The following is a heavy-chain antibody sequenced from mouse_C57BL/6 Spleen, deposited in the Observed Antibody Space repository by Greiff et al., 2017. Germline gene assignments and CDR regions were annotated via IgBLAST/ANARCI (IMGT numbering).Heavy chain of an antibody. CDR3: TRQEYYYGNYFDY. D-gene: IGHD2-1*01. Sequence: EVQRVESGGGLVQPGGSMKLSCAASGFTFSDAWMDWVRQSPEKGLEWVAEIRNKANNHATYYAESVKGRFTISRDDSKSSVYLQMNSLSAEDTGIYYCTRQEYYYGNYFDYWGQGTTLTVSS. CDR1: GFTFSDAW. J-gene: IGHJ2*01. CDR2: IRNKANNHAT. V-gene: IGHV6-6*01.